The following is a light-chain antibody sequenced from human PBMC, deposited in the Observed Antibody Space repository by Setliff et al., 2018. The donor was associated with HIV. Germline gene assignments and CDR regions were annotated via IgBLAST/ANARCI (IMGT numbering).Light chain of an antibody. Sequence: SYELTQSPSVSVAPGKTARITCGGYNIGTKSVHWYQEKSGQAPVLVTYNDSDRPSGIPERFSGSNSGNTATLTISRVEAGDEADFYCQVWDSRSHHFVFGTGTKVTVL. CDR2: NDS. V-gene: IGLV3-21*04. J-gene: IGLJ1*01. CDR3: QVWDSRSHHFV. CDR1: NIGTKS.